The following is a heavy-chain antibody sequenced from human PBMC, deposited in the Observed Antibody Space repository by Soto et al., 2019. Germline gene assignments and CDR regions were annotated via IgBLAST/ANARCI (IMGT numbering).Heavy chain of an antibody. CDR1: GGSFSGYY. CDR3: ARESHDILTGPPWVWYFDL. Sequence: QVQLQQWGAGPLRPLETLSLTCGVSGGSFSGYYWAWIRQSPGKRLEWIGEINDRGSINYNPSLKSRVSISVDTSKTHYSLNLRSVTAADTAVYYCARESHDILTGPPWVWYFDLWGRGTLVTVSS. D-gene: IGHD3-9*01. V-gene: IGHV4-34*01. J-gene: IGHJ2*01. CDR2: INDRGSI.